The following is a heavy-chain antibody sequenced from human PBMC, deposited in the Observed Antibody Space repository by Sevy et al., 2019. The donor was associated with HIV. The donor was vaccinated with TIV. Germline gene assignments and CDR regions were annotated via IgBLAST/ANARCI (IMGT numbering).Heavy chain of an antibody. CDR3: AKQDNWNDFPFDY. CDR1: GFSFRNYG. V-gene: IGHV3-30*18. CDR2: ISYDGSNT. Sequence: GSLRLCCAASGFSFRNYGMHWVRQAPGKGLEWVAVISYDGSNTHYADSVKGRFTISRDNSKNTLFLQMSSLRAEDTAVYHCAKQDNWNDFPFDYWGQGILVTVSS. J-gene: IGHJ4*02. D-gene: IGHD1-1*01.